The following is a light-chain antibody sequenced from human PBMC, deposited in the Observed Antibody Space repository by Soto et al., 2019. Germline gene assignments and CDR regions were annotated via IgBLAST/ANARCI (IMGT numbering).Light chain of an antibody. V-gene: IGLV2-14*03. Sequence: QSALTQPASVSGSPGQSSTISCTGTSSDVGNYDYVSWYQQYPGKAARLMIYAVSRRPSGVSNRFSGSKSGNTASLPISGLQAEDEADYYCTSYTPSSTYVFGTGTKVTVL. CDR1: SSDVGNYDY. CDR2: AVS. J-gene: IGLJ1*01. CDR3: TSYTPSSTYV.